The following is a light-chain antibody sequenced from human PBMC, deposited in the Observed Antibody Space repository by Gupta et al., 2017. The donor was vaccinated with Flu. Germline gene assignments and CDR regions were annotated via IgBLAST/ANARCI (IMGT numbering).Light chain of an antibody. CDR2: DIA. Sequence: RAYHYIAGYQEYAGTATKLMMYDIANRTSGGSKRFSGAKSGTTACRIIAGIQTGDEAEYYCVTLKSIPSDVFGGGTKLTVL. CDR1: RAYHY. CDR3: VTLKSIPSDV. J-gene: IGLJ2*01. V-gene: IGLV1-51*01.